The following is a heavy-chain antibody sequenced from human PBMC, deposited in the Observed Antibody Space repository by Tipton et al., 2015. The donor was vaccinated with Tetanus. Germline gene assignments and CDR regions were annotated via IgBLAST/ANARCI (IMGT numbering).Heavy chain of an antibody. CDR3: GKVGRSGGVYQYCHGMDV. CDR1: GFTFSMYA. Sequence: SLRLSCAASGFTFSMYAMSWVRQAPGKGLEWVSAISGSGDSTYYADSVKGRFAISRDNSKKTLYLQMNSLRAGDTAVYYCGKVGRSGGVYQYCHGMDVWGQGTAVTVSS. V-gene: IGHV3-23*01. J-gene: IGHJ6*02. CDR2: ISGSGDST. D-gene: IGHD6-13*01.